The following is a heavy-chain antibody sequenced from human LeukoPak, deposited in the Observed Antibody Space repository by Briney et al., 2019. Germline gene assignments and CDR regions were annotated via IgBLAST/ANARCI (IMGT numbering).Heavy chain of an antibody. CDR1: GFTFSDFN. V-gene: IGHV3-11*01. J-gene: IGHJ3*02. Sequence: GGSLRLSCAASGFTFSDFNMGWMRQAPGKGLEWVSYTRNSDNNMFYADSVKGRFTISRDNAKYSVYLQMNSLRAEDTAVYYCARRIAGDGSHAFDIWGQGTMVTVSS. CDR2: TRNSDNNM. D-gene: IGHD6-19*01. CDR3: ARRIAGDGSHAFDI.